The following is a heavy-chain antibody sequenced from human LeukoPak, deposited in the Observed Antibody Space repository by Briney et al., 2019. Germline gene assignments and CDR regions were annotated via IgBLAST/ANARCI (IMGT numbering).Heavy chain of an antibody. Sequence: GATVKVSCKAFGYTFTSNYMHWVRQAPGQGLEWMGGIIPIFGTANYAQKFQGRVTITADESTSTAYMELSSLRSEDTAVYYCAREGLAVAGLFDYWGQGTLVTVSS. CDR2: IIPIFGTA. CDR1: GYTFTSNY. CDR3: AREGLAVAGLFDY. V-gene: IGHV1-69*13. D-gene: IGHD6-19*01. J-gene: IGHJ4*02.